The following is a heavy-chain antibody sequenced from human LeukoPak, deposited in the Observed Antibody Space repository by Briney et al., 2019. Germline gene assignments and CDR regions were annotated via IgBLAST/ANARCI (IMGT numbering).Heavy chain of an antibody. CDR2: IYSGGST. D-gene: IGHD3-10*01. V-gene: IGHV3-53*01. J-gene: IGHJ4*02. CDR1: GFTVSTNY. CDR3: AREASGTRGDY. Sequence: GGSLRLSCAASGFTVSTNYMNWVRQAPGKGLEWVSVIYSGGSTYYADSVKGRFTISRDNSKNTLYLQMNSLRAEDTAVYYCAREASGTRGDYWGQGTLVTVSS.